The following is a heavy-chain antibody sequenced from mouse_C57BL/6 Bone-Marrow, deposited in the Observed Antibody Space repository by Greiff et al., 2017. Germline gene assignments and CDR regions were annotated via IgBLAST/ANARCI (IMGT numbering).Heavy chain of an antibody. CDR2: IDPEIGDT. CDR1: GFNIKDDY. V-gene: IGHV14-4*01. J-gene: IGHJ2*01. Sequence: EVQLQESGAELVRPGASVKLSCTASGFNIKDDYIHWVKQRPEQGLEWIGWIDPEIGDTEYASNFQGKATITSDTSSNTAYLQLSSLTSEDTAVYYCSSLDGNYFDFWGQGTPLTVAS. CDR3: SSLDGNYFDF. D-gene: IGHD2-1*01.